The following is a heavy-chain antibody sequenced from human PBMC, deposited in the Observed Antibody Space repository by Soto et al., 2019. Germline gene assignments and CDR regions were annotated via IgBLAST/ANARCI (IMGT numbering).Heavy chain of an antibody. D-gene: IGHD3-10*01. V-gene: IGHV3-33*06. CDR1: GFTFSNYG. Sequence: QVQVVESGGGVVQPGRSLRLSCAASGFTFSNYGIHWVRQAPGKGLEWVAVIWHDGSNKYYADSVKGRFTISRDNSKNTLNLQMDSLRAEDTAVYYCAKTTSGSDYNVDYWGQGTLVIVSS. J-gene: IGHJ4*02. CDR3: AKTTSGSDYNVDY. CDR2: IWHDGSNK.